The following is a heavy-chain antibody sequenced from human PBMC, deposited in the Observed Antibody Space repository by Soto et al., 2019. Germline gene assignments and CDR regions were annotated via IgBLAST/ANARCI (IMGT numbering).Heavy chain of an antibody. V-gene: IGHV4-34*01. CDR2: INHSGST. CDR3: ARFLIRMAAVNDAFDI. Sequence: PSETLSLTCAVYGGSFSGYYWSWIRQPPGKGLEWIGEINHSGSTNYNPSLKSRVTISVDTSKNQFSLKLSSVTAADTAVYYCARFLIRMAAVNDAFDIWGQGTMVTVSS. J-gene: IGHJ3*02. D-gene: IGHD6-13*01. CDR1: GGSFSGYY.